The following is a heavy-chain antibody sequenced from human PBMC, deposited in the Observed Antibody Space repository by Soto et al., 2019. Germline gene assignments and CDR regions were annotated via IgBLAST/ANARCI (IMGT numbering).Heavy chain of an antibody. D-gene: IGHD2-15*01. CDR2: ISYDGSNK. CDR1: GLTFDNYG. J-gene: IGHJ4*02. Sequence: QVQLVESGGGVVRPGRSLRLSCAASGLTFDNYGMNWVRQAPGKGLEWVAFISYDGSNKYYADSVKGRFTISRDNSKNTLLLQMNSLRAEDTALYYCAKDTSSGGSPLDFWGQGTQVTVSP. CDR3: AKDTSSGGSPLDF. V-gene: IGHV3-30*18.